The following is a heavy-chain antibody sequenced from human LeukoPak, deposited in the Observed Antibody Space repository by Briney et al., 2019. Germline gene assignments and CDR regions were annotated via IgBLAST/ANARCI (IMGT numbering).Heavy chain of an antibody. Sequence: GGSLRLSCAGSGFTPSSYTMNWARQAPGKGLEWVASISGRGDYMYYADSVKGRFTISRDNAKNSLFPQMNSLRADDTAVYYCARRSGSYDYWGQGTLVIVSS. CDR3: ARRSGSYDY. CDR1: GFTPSSYT. D-gene: IGHD1-26*01. V-gene: IGHV3-21*01. J-gene: IGHJ4*02. CDR2: ISGRGDYM.